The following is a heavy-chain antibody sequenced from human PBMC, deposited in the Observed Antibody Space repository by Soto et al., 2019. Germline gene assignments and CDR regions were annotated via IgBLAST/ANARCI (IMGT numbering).Heavy chain of an antibody. V-gene: IGHV3-30*03. J-gene: IGHJ6*02. CDR3: ATNQLLYRGYYYYGMAF. D-gene: IGHD2-2*02. CDR2: ISYDGGDK. CDR1: GFTFSDYG. Sequence: QVLLVESGGGVVQPGRSLRLSCAASGFTFSDYGLHWVRQAPGKGLEWVAVISYDGGDKYFADSVKGRFTISRDTSKNTMYLQMNSLRADDTAVYYCATNQLLYRGYYYYGMAFWGLGTTVTVSS.